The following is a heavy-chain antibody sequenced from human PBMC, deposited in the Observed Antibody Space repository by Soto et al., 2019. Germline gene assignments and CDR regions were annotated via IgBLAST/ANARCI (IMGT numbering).Heavy chain of an antibody. V-gene: IGHV4-34*01. J-gene: IGHJ6*02. CDR3: ARGHLPYCSSTSCYNNYYYGMDV. Sequence: SETLSLTCAVSGGSFSGYYWSWIRQPPGKGLEWIGEINHSGSTNYNPSLNSRVTISVDTSKNQFSLKLSSVTAADTAVYYCARGHLPYCSSTSCYNNYYYGMDVWGQGTTVT. D-gene: IGHD2-2*02. CDR1: GGSFSGYY. CDR2: INHSGST.